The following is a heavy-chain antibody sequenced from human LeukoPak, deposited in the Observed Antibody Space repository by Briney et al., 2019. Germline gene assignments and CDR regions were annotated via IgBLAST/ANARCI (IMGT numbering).Heavy chain of an antibody. CDR1: GFTFSSYW. Sequence: GGSLRLSCAASGFTFSSYWVNWVRQAPGKGLEWVAYIKQDGSERYYVDSVKGRFTISRDNAKNSLYLQLNSLRAEDTAVYYCARAPEGGYFFEYWGQGTLVTVSS. CDR3: ARAPEGGYFFEY. CDR2: IKQDGSER. J-gene: IGHJ4*02. D-gene: IGHD1-26*01. V-gene: IGHV3-7*05.